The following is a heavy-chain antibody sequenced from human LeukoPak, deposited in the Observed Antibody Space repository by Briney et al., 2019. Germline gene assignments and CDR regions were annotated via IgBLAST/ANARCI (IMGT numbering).Heavy chain of an antibody. CDR1: GGSISSSSYY. V-gene: IGHV4-39*07. D-gene: IGHD3-3*01. CDR2: IYYSGST. J-gene: IGHJ6*03. Sequence: KPSETLSLTCTVSGGSISSSSYYWGWIRQPPGKGLEWIGSIYYSGSTYYNPSLKSRVTISVDTSKNQSSLKLSSVTAADTAVYYCATQQGYDFWNGYTYYYYYMDVWGKGTTVTVSS. CDR3: ATQQGYDFWNGYTYYYYYMDV.